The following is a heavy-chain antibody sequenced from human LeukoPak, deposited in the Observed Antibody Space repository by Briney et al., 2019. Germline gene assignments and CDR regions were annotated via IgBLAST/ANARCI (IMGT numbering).Heavy chain of an antibody. CDR3: ARDLDNSGWYVFDY. J-gene: IGHJ4*02. CDR2: THYSGST. Sequence: SETLSLTCSVLGGSITRYYWSWIRQPPGKGLEWIGYTHYSGSTNYNPSLKSRVIISVDTSENQLSLKLSSVTAADTAVYYCARDLDNSGWYVFDYWGQGNLVTVSS. CDR1: GGSITRYY. V-gene: IGHV4-59*01. D-gene: IGHD6-19*01.